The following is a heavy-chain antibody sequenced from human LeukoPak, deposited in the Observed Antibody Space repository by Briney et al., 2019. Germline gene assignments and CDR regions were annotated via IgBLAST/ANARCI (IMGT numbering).Heavy chain of an antibody. V-gene: IGHV3-48*01. CDR2: ISSSSSTI. Sequence: GGSLRLSCAASGFTFSSYSMNWVRQAPGKGLEWVSYISSSSSTIYYADSVKGRFTISRDNAKNSLYLQMNSLRAEDTAVYYCARDGRYDYVWGSYRPEFDYWGQGTLVTVSS. CDR1: GFTFSSYS. CDR3: ARDGRYDYVWGSYRPEFDY. D-gene: IGHD3-16*02. J-gene: IGHJ4*02.